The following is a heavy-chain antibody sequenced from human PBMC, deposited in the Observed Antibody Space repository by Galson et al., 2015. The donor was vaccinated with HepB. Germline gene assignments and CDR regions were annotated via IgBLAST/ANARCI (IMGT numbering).Heavy chain of an antibody. CDR2: NRAYNGNT. CDR3: AREAGPHCMGGSCYPDY. J-gene: IGHJ4*02. CDR1: GYTFTSYG. D-gene: IGHD2-15*01. V-gene: IGHV1-18*01. Sequence: SVKVSCKASGYTFTSYGISWVRQAPGQGLEWMGLNRAYNGNTNYAQKLQGRVTMTTDTSTSTAYMELRSLGSDDTAVYYCAREAGPHCMGGSCYPDYWGQGTLATVAS.